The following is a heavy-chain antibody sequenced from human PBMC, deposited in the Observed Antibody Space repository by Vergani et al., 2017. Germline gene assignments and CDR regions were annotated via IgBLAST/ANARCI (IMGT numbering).Heavy chain of an antibody. V-gene: IGHV1-8*01. CDR1: GYTFTSYD. J-gene: IGHJ3*02. CDR2: MNPNSANT. D-gene: IGHD2-2*02. CDR3: ARGNPVYCTSTSCYTGFVAVDI. Sequence: QVQLVQSGAEVKKPGASVKVSCKASGYTFTSYDINWVRQATGQGLEWMGWMNPNSANTDYAQKFQGRVTMTRNTSISTAYMELSSLRSEDTAVYYCARGNPVYCTSTSCYTGFVAVDIWGQGTMVTVSS.